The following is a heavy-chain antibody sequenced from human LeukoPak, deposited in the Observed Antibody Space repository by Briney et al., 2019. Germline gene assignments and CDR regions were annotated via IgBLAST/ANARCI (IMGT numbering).Heavy chain of an antibody. Sequence: SETLSLTCTVSGGSISSSSYYWGWIRQPPGKGLEWIGSIYYSGSTYYNPSLKSRVTISVDTSKNQFSLKLSSVTAADTAVYYCARGLAYCGGDCYQLDYWGQGTLVTVSS. D-gene: IGHD2-21*02. CDR1: GGSISSSSYY. J-gene: IGHJ4*02. CDR3: ARGLAYCGGDCYQLDY. V-gene: IGHV4-39*07. CDR2: IYYSGST.